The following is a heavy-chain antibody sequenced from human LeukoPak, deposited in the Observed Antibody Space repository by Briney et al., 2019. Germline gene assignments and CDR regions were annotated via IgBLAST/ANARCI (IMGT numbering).Heavy chain of an antibody. CDR1: GYTFTSYG. CDR2: ISAYNGNT. D-gene: IGHD6-13*01. Sequence: ASVKVSCKASGYTFTSYGISWVRQAPGQGLEWMGWISAYNGNTNYAQKLQGRVTMTTDTSTSTAYMELRSLRSDDTAVYYCARDPTSIAAAYSYYFDYWGQGTLVTVSS. CDR3: ARDPTSIAAAYSYYFDY. J-gene: IGHJ4*02. V-gene: IGHV1-18*01.